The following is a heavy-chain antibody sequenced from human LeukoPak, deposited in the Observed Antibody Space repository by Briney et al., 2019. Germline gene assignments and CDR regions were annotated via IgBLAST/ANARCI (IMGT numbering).Heavy chain of an antibody. Sequence: ASVKVSCKASGGTFSSYAMHWVRQAPGKGLEYVSAISSNGGSTYYANSVKGRFTISRDNSKNTLYLQMGSLRAEDMAVYYCARDLVGAIDYWGQGTLVTVSS. D-gene: IGHD1-26*01. J-gene: IGHJ4*02. V-gene: IGHV3-64*01. CDR1: GGTFSSYA. CDR2: ISSNGGST. CDR3: ARDLVGAIDY.